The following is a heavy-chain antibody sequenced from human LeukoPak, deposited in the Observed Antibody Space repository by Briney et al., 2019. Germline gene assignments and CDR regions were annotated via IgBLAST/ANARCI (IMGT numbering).Heavy chain of an antibody. J-gene: IGHJ4*02. CDR3: AGYGYGGGFDS. D-gene: IGHD6-19*01. Sequence: GGSLRLSRAASRFTLSNQEMNWVRQAPAKGLECVSNIISNGRASYYAASVQGRFTIFRDNAKDSLYLLINSLTAEDAAVFYCAGYGYGGGFDSWGPGTLVTVSS. CDR2: IISNGRAS. V-gene: IGHV3-48*03. CDR1: RFTLSNQE.